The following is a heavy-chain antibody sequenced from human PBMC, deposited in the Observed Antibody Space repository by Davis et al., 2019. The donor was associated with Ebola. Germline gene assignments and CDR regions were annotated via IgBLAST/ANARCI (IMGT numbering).Heavy chain of an antibody. V-gene: IGHV4-38-2*01. Sequence: MPSETLSLTCPVSGYSISSGYYWGWIRQPPGKGQEWIGSIYLTGKTYYNPSLKSRVTISVDTSKNQFSLKLRSVTAADTAVYYCARQGWSGYSLRHWLDPWGRGTLVTVSS. CDR2: IYLTGKT. CDR3: ARQGWSGYSLRHWLDP. J-gene: IGHJ5*02. D-gene: IGHD3-3*01. CDR1: GYSISSGYY.